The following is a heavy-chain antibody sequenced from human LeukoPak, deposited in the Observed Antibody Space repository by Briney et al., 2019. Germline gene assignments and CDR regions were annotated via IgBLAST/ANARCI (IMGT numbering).Heavy chain of an antibody. V-gene: IGHV3-21*01. CDR1: GFTVSSNY. CDR3: ARGPYGMDV. Sequence: GGSLRLSCAASGFTVSSNYMSWVRQAPGKGLEWVSSISSSSSYIYYADSVKGRFTISRDNAKNSLYLQMNSLRAEDTAVYYCARGPYGMDVWGQGTTVTVSS. J-gene: IGHJ6*02. CDR2: ISSSSSYI.